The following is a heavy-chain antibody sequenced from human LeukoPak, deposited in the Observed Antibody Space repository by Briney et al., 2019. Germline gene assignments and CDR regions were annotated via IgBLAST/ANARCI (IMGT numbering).Heavy chain of an antibody. Sequence: GGSLRLSCAASGFTFSSYAMSWVRQAPGKGLEWVSAISGSGGSTYYADSVKGRFTISRDNSKNTLYLQMNSLRAEDTAVYYCAKRTQLWADYYYYGMDVWGQGTTVTVSS. CDR1: GFTFSSYA. D-gene: IGHD5-18*01. J-gene: IGHJ6*02. CDR3: AKRTQLWADYYYYGMDV. CDR2: ISGSGGST. V-gene: IGHV3-23*01.